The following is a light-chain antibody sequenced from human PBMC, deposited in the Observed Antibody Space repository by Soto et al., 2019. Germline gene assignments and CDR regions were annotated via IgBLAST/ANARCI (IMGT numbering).Light chain of an antibody. Sequence: IQMNQSPSSVSGTVGDRVTISCRGSQTISSWLAWYQQKPGKAPKLLIYDASSLESGVPSRFSGSGSGTEFTLTISSLQPDDFATYYCQQYNSYSSITFGQGTQLEIK. CDR1: QTISSW. J-gene: IGKJ5*01. CDR3: QQYNSYSSIT. V-gene: IGKV1-5*01. CDR2: DAS.